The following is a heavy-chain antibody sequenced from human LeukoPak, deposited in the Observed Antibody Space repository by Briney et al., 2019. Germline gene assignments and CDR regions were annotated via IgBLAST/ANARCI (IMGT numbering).Heavy chain of an antibody. Sequence: PGGSLRLSCTASGFTFSGYAMSWVRQAPGKGLEWVSAISGSGGSTYYADSVKGRFTISRDNSKNTLYLQMNSLRAEDTAVYYCAKDQAAMVPTILNYFDYWGQGTLVTVSS. CDR2: ISGSGGST. V-gene: IGHV3-23*01. J-gene: IGHJ4*02. CDR3: AKDQAAMVPTILNYFDY. CDR1: GFTFSGYA. D-gene: IGHD5-18*01.